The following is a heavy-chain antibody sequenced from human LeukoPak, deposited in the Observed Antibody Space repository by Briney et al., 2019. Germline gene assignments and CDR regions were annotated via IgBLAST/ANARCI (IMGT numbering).Heavy chain of an antibody. D-gene: IGHD6-6*01. CDR3: ARGRPSAEPPDH. Sequence: ASVKVSCKASGYTFTTLDINWVRQATGQGLEWMGWINPNSGNRGYAQKFQGRVTITRDTSISTAYMELSSLRSEDTAVYYCARGRPSAEPPDHWGQGTPVAVSS. CDR2: INPNSGNR. CDR1: GYTFTTLD. J-gene: IGHJ4*02. V-gene: IGHV1-8*03.